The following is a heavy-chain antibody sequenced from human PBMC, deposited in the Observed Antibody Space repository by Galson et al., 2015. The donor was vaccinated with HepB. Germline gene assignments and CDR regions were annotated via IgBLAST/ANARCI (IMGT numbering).Heavy chain of an antibody. CDR2: ISYDGSNK. V-gene: IGHV3-30*18. CDR1: GFTFSSYG. J-gene: IGHJ4*02. Sequence: SLRLSCAASGFTFSSYGMHWVRQAPGKGLEWVAIISYDGSNKYYADSVKGRFTISRDNSKNTLYLQMNSLRVEDTAVYYCAKGGSGSPNYFDYWGQGTLVTVSS. D-gene: IGHD1-26*01. CDR3: AKGGSGSPNYFDY.